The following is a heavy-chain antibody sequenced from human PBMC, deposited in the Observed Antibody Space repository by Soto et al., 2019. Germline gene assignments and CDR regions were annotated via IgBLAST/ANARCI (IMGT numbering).Heavy chain of an antibody. V-gene: IGHV1-18*01. CDR3: ARDRGRYALDY. D-gene: IGHD1-26*01. CDR2: ISAYNGNT. Sequence: QVQLVQSGAEVKKPGASVKVSCKASGYTFTSYGISWVRQAPGQGLEWMGWISAYNGNTNYAQKLQGRVTMTTDTSTSTANMELRSLRSDDTALYSCARDRGRYALDYWGQGTLVTVSS. CDR1: GYTFTSYG. J-gene: IGHJ4*02.